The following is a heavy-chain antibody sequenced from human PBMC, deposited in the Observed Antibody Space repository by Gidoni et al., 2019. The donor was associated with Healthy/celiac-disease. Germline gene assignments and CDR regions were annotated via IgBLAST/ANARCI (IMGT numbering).Heavy chain of an antibody. D-gene: IGHD3-22*01. CDR3: ARTYYYDSSGPPADAFDI. Sequence: EVQLVESGGGLVKPGGSLRLSCAASGFTFRSYSMNWVRQAPGKGLEWVSSISSSSSYIYYADSVKGRFTISRDNAKNSLYLQMNSLRAEDTAVYYCARTYYYDSSGPPADAFDIWGQGTMVTVSS. CDR1: GFTFRSYS. V-gene: IGHV3-21*01. CDR2: ISSSSSYI. J-gene: IGHJ3*02.